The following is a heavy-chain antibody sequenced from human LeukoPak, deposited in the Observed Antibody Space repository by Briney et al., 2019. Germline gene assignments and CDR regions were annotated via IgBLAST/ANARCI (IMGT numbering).Heavy chain of an antibody. V-gene: IGHV1-18*01. J-gene: IGHJ5*02. CDR1: GYTFTSYG. CDR2: ISAYNGNT. D-gene: IGHD2-15*01. Sequence: ASVKVSCKASGYTFTSYGISWVRRAPGQGLEWMRWISAYNGNTNYAQKLQGRVTMTTDTSTSTAYMELRSLRSDDTAVYYCAREGYCSGGTCYSTMNWFDPWGQGTLVTVSS. CDR3: AREGYCSGGTCYSTMNWFDP.